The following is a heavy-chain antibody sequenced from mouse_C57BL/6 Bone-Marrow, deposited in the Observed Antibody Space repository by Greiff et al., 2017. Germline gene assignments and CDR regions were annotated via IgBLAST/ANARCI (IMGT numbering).Heavy chain of an antibody. J-gene: IGHJ3*01. CDR2: ISSGGSYT. CDR3: ATLRGAY. CDR1: GFTFSSYG. Sequence: EVQRVESGGDLVKPGGSLKLSCAASGFTFSSYGMSWVRQTPDKRLEWVATISSGGSYTYYPDSVKGRFTISRDNAKTTLYLQMSSLKSEDTAMYYCATLRGAYWGQGTLVTVSA. D-gene: IGHD1-1*01. V-gene: IGHV5-6*01.